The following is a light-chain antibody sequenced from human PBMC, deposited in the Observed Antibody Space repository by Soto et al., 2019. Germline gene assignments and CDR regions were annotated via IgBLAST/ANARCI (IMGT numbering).Light chain of an antibody. J-gene: IGLJ3*02. CDR3: SSYTSSSTLG. CDR1: SSDVGGYNY. Sequence: QSALTQPASVSGSPGQSITISCTGTSSDVGGYNYVSWYQQHPGKAPKLMIYEVSNRPSGVSNRLSGSKSGNTASLTISGLQAEDEADYYCSSYTSSSTLGFGGGTQLTVL. CDR2: EVS. V-gene: IGLV2-14*01.